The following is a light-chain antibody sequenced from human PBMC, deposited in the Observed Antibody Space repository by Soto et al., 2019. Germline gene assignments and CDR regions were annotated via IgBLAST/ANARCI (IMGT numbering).Light chain of an antibody. V-gene: IGKV3-20*01. J-gene: IGKJ1*01. CDR2: AAS. Sequence: EIVMTQSPATLSVSPGERATLSCRASQSVSSSVAWYQQKPGQAPRILIYAASSRATGIPDRFSGSGSGTDFSLTISRLEPEDFAVYYCQQYDTSPRTFGQGTKVDIK. CDR1: QSVSSS. CDR3: QQYDTSPRT.